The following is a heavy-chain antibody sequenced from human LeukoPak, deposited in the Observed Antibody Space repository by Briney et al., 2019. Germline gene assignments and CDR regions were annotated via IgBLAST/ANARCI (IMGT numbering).Heavy chain of an antibody. Sequence: PGGSLRLSCAASGFTFSSYWMSWVRQAPGKGLEWVANIRPDGSEKYYVDSVKGRFTISRDNSKDSLYLQMNSLRAEDTALYYCAKDDHGDYSYYGMDVWGQGTTVTVSS. V-gene: IGHV3-7*03. CDR3: AKDDHGDYSYYGMDV. J-gene: IGHJ6*02. CDR1: GFTFSSYW. D-gene: IGHD4-17*01. CDR2: IRPDGSEK.